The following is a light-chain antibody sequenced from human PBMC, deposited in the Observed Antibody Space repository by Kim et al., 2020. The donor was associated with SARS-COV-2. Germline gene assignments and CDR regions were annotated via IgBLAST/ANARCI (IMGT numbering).Light chain of an antibody. J-gene: IGLJ2*01. V-gene: IGLV3-1*01. CDR2: QDS. Sequence: SYELTQPPSVSVSPGQTASITCSGDKLGDKYACWYQQKPGQSPVLVIYQDSKRPSGIPERFSGSNSGNTATLTISGTQAMDEADYYCQAWDSSIVFVGGTQLTV. CDR1: KLGDKY. CDR3: QAWDSSIV.